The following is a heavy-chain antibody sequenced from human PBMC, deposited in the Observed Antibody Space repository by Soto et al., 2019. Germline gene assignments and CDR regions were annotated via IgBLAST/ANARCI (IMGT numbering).Heavy chain of an antibody. CDR3: ENGRLNGRGYAEE. V-gene: IGHV3-23*01. J-gene: IGHJ4*02. CDR2: ITTNGHT. CDR1: GYTFSNCV. Sequence: EVHLLESGGVLVQPGESLRLSCETSGYTFSNCVITWVRQFPGKRLEWVSVITTNGHTDYSDSVKGRFTISRDNSKKTIYLPVNSLRAEETAVYYCENGRLNGRGYAEERGQGTLVTVSS. D-gene: IGHD1-1*01.